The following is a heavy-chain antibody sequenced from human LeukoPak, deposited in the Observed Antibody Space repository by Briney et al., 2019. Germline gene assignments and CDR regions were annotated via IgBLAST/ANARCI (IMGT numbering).Heavy chain of an antibody. CDR1: GSTXTTYG. V-gene: IGHV1-18*01. CDR3: ARQHSSGYYSPHDYYGMDV. D-gene: IGHD3-22*01. CDR2: ISAYKGNT. J-gene: IGHJ6*02. Sequence: ASVKVSCKASGSTXTTYGISWVRQAPGPGLEWMGWISAYKGNTNYAQKLQGRVTMTTETSTSTAYMELRSLRSDDTAVYYCARQHSSGYYSPHDYYGMDVWGQGTTVTVSS.